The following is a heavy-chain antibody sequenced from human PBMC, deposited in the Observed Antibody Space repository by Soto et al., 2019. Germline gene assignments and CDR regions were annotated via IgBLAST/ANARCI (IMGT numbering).Heavy chain of an antibody. CDR2: ISSSSSYI. CDR1: GFTFSSYS. D-gene: IGHD3-3*01. Sequence: GGSLRLSCAASGFTFSSYSMNWVRQAPGKGLEWVSSISSSSSYIYYADSVKGRFTISRDNAKNSLYLQMNSLRAEDTAVYYCARDPELRFLEWPTSYGMDVWGQGTTVTVSS. CDR3: ARDPELRFLEWPTSYGMDV. J-gene: IGHJ6*02. V-gene: IGHV3-21*01.